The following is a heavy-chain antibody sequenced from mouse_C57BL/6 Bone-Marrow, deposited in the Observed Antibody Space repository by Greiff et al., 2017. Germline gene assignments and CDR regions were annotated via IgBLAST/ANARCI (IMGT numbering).Heavy chain of an antibody. Sequence: EVQRVESGGGLVQPKGSLKLSCAASGFSFNTYAMNWVRQAPGKGLEWVARIRSKSNNYATYYADSVKDRFTISRDDSESMLYLQMNNLKTEDTAMYYCVRHKLPYYYAMDYWGQGTSVTVSS. D-gene: IGHD5-5*01. CDR2: IRSKSNNYAT. V-gene: IGHV10-1*01. J-gene: IGHJ4*01. CDR1: GFSFNTYA. CDR3: VRHKLPYYYAMDY.